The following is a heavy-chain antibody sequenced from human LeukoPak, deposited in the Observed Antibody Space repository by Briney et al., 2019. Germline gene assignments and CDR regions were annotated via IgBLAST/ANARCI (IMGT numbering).Heavy chain of an antibody. D-gene: IGHD2-2*01. CDR1: GGSISSSHW. CDR2: IYHSGST. Sequence: PSETLSLTCAVSGGSISSSHWWSWVRQPPGKGLEWIGEIYHSGSTNYNPSLKSRVTISVDTSKNQFSLKLSSVTAADTAVYYRARATDIVVVPAENWFDPWGQGTLVTVSS. CDR3: ARATDIVVVPAENWFDP. J-gene: IGHJ5*02. V-gene: IGHV4-4*02.